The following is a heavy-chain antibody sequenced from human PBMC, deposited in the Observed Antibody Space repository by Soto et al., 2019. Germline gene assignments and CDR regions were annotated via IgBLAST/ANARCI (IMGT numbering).Heavy chain of an antibody. D-gene: IGHD1-1*01. J-gene: IGHJ6*02. CDR2: IYYGDYT. V-gene: IGHV4-61*01. CDR3: AAAKDAFNDDGSPPPPYYYGMDV. Sequence: QVQLRESGPGLVKPSETLSLTCTVSGDSVTGSSYYWSWVRQPPGKGLEWIGYIYYGDYTNYSPSLLSRLATLVVENTKQYSPRMTSVAAAASAAEYSAAAKDAFNDDGSPPPPYYYGMDVWGQGTTVTVSS. CDR1: GDSVTGSSYY.